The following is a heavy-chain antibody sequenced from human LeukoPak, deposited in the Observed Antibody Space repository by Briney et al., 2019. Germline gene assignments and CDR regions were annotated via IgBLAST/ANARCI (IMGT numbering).Heavy chain of an antibody. D-gene: IGHD3-22*01. CDR3: ARETAYYYDSTPHGAFDI. V-gene: IGHV1-2*02. J-gene: IGHJ3*02. Sequence: ASVKVSCKASGYTFTGYYMHWVRQAPGQGLEWMGWINPNSGGTDYAQKFQGRGTMTRDTSISTAYMELSRLRSDDTAVYYCARETAYYYDSTPHGAFDIWGQGTMVTVSS. CDR1: GYTFTGYY. CDR2: INPNSGGT.